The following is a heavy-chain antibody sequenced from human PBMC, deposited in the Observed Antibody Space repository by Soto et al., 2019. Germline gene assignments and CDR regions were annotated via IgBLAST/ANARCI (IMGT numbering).Heavy chain of an antibody. J-gene: IGHJ4*02. CDR2: IFPSFGAA. CDR3: AGRYSGNVLDF. CDR1: GGTFSRNA. D-gene: IGHD5-12*01. Sequence: QVQLVQSGAEVKKPGSSVKVSCKAPGGTFSRNAITWVRQAPGQGLEWMGRIFPSFGAANYAQKFQARVTITADASTSTAYMELSSLRSDDTAVYYCAGRYSGNVLDFWGQGTLVTVSS. V-gene: IGHV1-69*18.